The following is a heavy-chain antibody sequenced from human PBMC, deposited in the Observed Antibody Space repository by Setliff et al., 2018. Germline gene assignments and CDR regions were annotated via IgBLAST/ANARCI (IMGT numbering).Heavy chain of an antibody. CDR3: ARANKKLDYYYYYYMDV. CDR1: DGSFSDYY. J-gene: IGHJ6*03. Sequence: NPSETLSLTCAVYDGSFSDYYWSWIRQPPGKGLEWIGEINHYGSTKYKSSLKSRVTISVDTSKNQFSLKLSSVTAADTAVYYCARANKKLDYYYYYYMDVWGKGTTVTVSS. V-gene: IGHV4-34*01. D-gene: IGHD1-1*01. CDR2: INHYGST.